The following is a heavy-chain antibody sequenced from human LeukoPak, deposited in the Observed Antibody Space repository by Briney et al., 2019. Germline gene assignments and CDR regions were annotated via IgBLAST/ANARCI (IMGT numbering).Heavy chain of an antibody. CDR2: IIPIFGTA. Sequence: SVKVSCKASGGTFSSYAISWVRQAPGQGLEWMGGIIPIFGTANYAQKFQGRVTITTDESTSTAYMELSSLRSEDMAVYYCASGPLIAVAGTSYFDYWGQGTLVTVSS. J-gene: IGHJ4*02. D-gene: IGHD6-19*01. V-gene: IGHV1-69*05. CDR3: ASGPLIAVAGTSYFDY. CDR1: GGTFSSYA.